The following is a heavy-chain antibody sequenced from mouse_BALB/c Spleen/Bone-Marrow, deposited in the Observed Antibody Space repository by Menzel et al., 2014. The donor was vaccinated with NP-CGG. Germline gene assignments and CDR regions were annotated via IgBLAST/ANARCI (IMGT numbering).Heavy chain of an antibody. J-gene: IGHJ3*01. CDR2: IRLKSNNYAT. D-gene: IGHD2-3*01. V-gene: IGHV6-6*02. CDR3: TRPRDGYSFAY. CDR1: GFTFSNYW. Sequence: QPGGGLVQPGGSMKLSCVASGFTFSNYWMNWVRQSPEKGLEWVAEIRLKSNNYATHYAESVKGRFTISRDDSKSSVYLQMNNLRAEDTGIYYCTRPRDGYSFAYWGQGTLVTVSA.